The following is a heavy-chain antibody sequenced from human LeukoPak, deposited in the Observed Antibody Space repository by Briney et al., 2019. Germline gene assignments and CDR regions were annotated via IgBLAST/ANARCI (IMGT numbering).Heavy chain of an antibody. D-gene: IGHD2-2*01. CDR3: ARTYCSSTSCYNNWFDP. CDR1: GGTCSSYA. J-gene: IGHJ5*02. Sequence: SVTVSCKASGGTCSSYAISWVRQAPGQGLEWMGGIIPIFGTANYAQKFQGRVTITTDESTTTAYMELSSLRSEDTAVYYCARTYCSSTSCYNNWFDPWGQGTLVTVSS. V-gene: IGHV1-69*05. CDR2: IIPIFGTA.